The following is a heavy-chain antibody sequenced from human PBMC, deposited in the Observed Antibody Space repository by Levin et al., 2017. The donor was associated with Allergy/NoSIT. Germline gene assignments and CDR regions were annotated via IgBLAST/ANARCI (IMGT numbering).Heavy chain of an antibody. CDR2: IDPSDSYT. CDR3: ARHHKRPYYYDSSGYYDLGY. J-gene: IGHJ4*02. Sequence: GESLKISCKGSGYSFTSYWISWVRQMPGKGLEWMGRIDPSDSYTNYSPSFQGHVTISADKSISTAYLQWSSLKASDTAMYYCARHHKRPYYYDSSGYYDLGYWGQGTLVTVSS. CDR1: GYSFTSYW. V-gene: IGHV5-10-1*01. D-gene: IGHD3-22*01.